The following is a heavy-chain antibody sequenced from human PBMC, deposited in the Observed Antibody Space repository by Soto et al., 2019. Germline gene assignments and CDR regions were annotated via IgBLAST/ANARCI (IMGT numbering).Heavy chain of an antibody. V-gene: IGHV2-70*01. J-gene: IGHJ5*02. D-gene: IGHD1-1*01. CDR3: ARLLKGGTSDWNQIDL. CDR1: GFSLTSSGMS. Sequence: SGPTLVNPTQTLTLTCTFSGFSLTSSGMSVTWIRQPPGKALEWLALTDDNDHKYYNSSLRTRLTLSKDTSKNHVVLTVTNMDPVDRGMYCCARLLKGGTSDWNQIDLWGQGTLVTVSS. CDR2: TDDNDHK.